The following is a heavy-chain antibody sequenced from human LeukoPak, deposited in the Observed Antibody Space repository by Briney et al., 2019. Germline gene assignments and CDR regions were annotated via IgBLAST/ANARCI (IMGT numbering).Heavy chain of an antibody. CDR1: GYSFTTYW. CDR2: IYPGDSDT. D-gene: IGHD4-23*01. CDR3: ARRGNIGWYSDF. V-gene: IGHV5-51*01. J-gene: IGHJ4*02. Sequence: GESLKISCKGSGYSFTTYWIGWVRQMPGKGLEGMAVIYPGDSDTRYSPSFQGQVTISADKSISTAYLQWSSVKASDTAMYYCARRGNIGWYSDFWGQGTLVTVSS.